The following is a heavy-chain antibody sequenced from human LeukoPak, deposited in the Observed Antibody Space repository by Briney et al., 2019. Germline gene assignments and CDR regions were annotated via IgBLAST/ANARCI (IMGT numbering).Heavy chain of an antibody. Sequence: GGSLRLSCAASGFAVSSNYMNWVCQAPGKGLEWVSVIFSGGDTYYADSVKGRFTISRDNFKNTLYLQMNSLRADDTAVYYCARGGVISATPTYWGQGTLVTVSS. CDR1: GFAVSSNY. J-gene: IGHJ4*02. V-gene: IGHV3-53*01. D-gene: IGHD3-16*02. CDR2: IFSGGDT. CDR3: ARGGVISATPTY.